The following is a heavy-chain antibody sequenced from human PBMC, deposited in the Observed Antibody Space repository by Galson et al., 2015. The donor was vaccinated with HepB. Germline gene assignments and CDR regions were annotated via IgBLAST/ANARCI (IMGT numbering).Heavy chain of an antibody. CDR3: TTVYDFSSGIDGNWFDP. Sequence: SVKVSCKVSGHTLNDLSVNWVRQAPGKGLEWMGTFDPEDGASIYAQKFQGRITVTEDTSSDTSYLDLSSLQAEDTAVYYCTTVYDFSSGIDGNWFDPWGQGTLVTVSS. D-gene: IGHD5/OR15-5a*01. CDR2: FDPEDGAS. J-gene: IGHJ5*02. V-gene: IGHV1-24*01. CDR1: GHTLNDLS.